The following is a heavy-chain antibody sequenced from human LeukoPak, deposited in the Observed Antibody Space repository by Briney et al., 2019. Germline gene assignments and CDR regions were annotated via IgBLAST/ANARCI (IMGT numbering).Heavy chain of an antibody. D-gene: IGHD2-8*02. J-gene: IGHJ4*02. Sequence: PGGSLRLSCAAPGFTFSSYAMSWVRRAPGKGLEWVSVISASGGSTYYADSVKGRFTISRDNSKNTLSLQMNSLRVEDTAVYYCARALSTGGRIDYWGQGTLVTVSS. CDR3: ARALSTGGRIDY. CDR2: ISASGGST. V-gene: IGHV3-23*01. CDR1: GFTFSSYA.